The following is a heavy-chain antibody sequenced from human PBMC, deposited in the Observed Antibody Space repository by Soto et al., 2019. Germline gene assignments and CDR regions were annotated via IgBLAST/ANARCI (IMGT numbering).Heavy chain of an antibody. CDR2: IIPILGIA. D-gene: IGHD7-27*01. V-gene: IGHV1-69*04. Sequence: GASVKVCCKASGYTFTSYAMHWVRQAPGQRLEWMGRIIPILGIANYAQKFQGRVTITADKSTSTAYMELSSLRSEDTAVYYCASLTGATQYYFDYWGQGTLVTVSS. J-gene: IGHJ4*02. CDR1: GYTFTSYA. CDR3: ASLTGATQYYFDY.